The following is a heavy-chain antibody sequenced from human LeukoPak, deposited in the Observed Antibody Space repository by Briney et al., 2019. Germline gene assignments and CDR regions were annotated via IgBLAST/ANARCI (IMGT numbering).Heavy chain of an antibody. Sequence: GGSLRLSCAASGFTFSSHSMNWVRQAPGKGLEWVSYISSSSSYTNYADSVKGRFTISRDNAKNSLYLQMNSLRAEDTAVYYCARAPHYSNYGPYYYGTDVWDQGTTVTVSS. CDR1: GFTFSSHS. CDR3: ARAPHYSNYGPYYYGTDV. D-gene: IGHD4-11*01. V-gene: IGHV3-21*05. CDR2: ISSSSSYT. J-gene: IGHJ6*01.